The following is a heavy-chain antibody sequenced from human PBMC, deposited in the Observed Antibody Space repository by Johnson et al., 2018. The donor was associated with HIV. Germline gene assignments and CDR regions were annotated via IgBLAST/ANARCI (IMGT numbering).Heavy chain of an antibody. CDR1: GFTFSSYG. CDR3: ARELLTGYYNVHGAFDI. V-gene: IGHV3-33*01. D-gene: IGHD3-9*01. Sequence: QVQLVESGGGVVQPGRSLRLSCAASGFTFSSYGMHWVRQAPGKGLEWVAVIWYDGSNNYYADSVKGRFTISRGNAKNSLYLQMNSLRAEDTALYYCARELLTGYYNVHGAFDIWGQGTMVTVSS. CDR2: IWYDGSNN. J-gene: IGHJ3*02.